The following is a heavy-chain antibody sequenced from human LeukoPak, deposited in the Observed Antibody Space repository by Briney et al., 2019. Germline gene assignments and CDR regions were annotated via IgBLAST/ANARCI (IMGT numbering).Heavy chain of an antibody. Sequence: GGSLRLSCAASGFTFSSYWMNWVRQAPGKGLEWVAVIWYDGSNKYYADSVKGRFTISRDNSKNTLYLQMNSLRAEDTAVYYCARGRIVVVPAAMEYCFDYWGQGTLVTVSS. CDR2: IWYDGSNK. D-gene: IGHD2-2*01. V-gene: IGHV3-33*08. J-gene: IGHJ4*02. CDR1: GFTFSSYW. CDR3: ARGRIVVVPAAMEYCFDY.